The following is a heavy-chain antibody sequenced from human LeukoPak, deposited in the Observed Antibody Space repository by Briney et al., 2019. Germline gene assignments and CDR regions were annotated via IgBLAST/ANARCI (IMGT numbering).Heavy chain of an antibody. J-gene: IGHJ4*02. CDR2: IYYSGST. CDR3: ARVTSGYSSSWYVDY. D-gene: IGHD6-13*01. Sequence: PSETLSLTCTVSGRSICIYYGSWIRQPPGKGLEWMGYIYYSGSTNYNPSLKSRVTISVDTSKNQFSLKLSSETAADTAVYYCARVTSGYSSSWYVDYWGQGTLVTVSS. V-gene: IGHV4-59*01. CDR1: GRSICIYY.